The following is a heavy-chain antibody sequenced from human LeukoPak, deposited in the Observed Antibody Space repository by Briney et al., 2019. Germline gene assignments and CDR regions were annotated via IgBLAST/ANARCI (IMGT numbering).Heavy chain of an antibody. J-gene: IGHJ6*03. CDR1: GGSISSSSYY. V-gene: IGHV4-39*07. CDR2: IYYSGST. Sequence: SETLSLTCTVSGGSISSSSYYWGWIRQPPGKGLVWIGSIYYSGSTYYNPSLKSRVTMSVDTSKNQFSLKLSSVTAADTAVYYCARETYNWNFDGYYYYYYMDVWGKGTTVTVSS. CDR3: ARETYNWNFDGYYYYYYMDV. D-gene: IGHD1-7*01.